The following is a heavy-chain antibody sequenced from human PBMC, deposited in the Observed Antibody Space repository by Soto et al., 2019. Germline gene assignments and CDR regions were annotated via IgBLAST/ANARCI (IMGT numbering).Heavy chain of an antibody. CDR3: ARDLYPPITIFGGLPDP. J-gene: IGHJ5*02. D-gene: IGHD3-3*01. Sequence: GASVKVSCKASGYTFTSYYMHWVRQAPGQGLEWMGIINPSGGSTSYAQKFQGRVTMTRDTSTSTVYMELSSLRSEDTAVYYCARDLYPPITIFGGLPDPWGQGTLVTVSS. CDR1: GYTFTSYY. V-gene: IGHV1-46*01. CDR2: INPSGGST.